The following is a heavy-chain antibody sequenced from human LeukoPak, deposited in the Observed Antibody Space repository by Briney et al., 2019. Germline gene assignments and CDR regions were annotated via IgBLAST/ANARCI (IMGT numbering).Heavy chain of an antibody. CDR3: ARDGYSGSDAL. D-gene: IGHD5-12*01. Sequence: SETLSLTCSVSGPSISSYYWSWIPRPAGKGLEWIGRIYTSGNTNYNPSLKSRVTMSVDTSQNQFYLKLSSVTAADTAVYYCARDGYSGSDALWGEGTLVTVSS. V-gene: IGHV4-4*07. J-gene: IGHJ4*02. CDR2: IYTSGNT. CDR1: GPSISSYY.